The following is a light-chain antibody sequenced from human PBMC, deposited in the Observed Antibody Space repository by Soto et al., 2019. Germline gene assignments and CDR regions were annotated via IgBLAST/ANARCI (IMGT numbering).Light chain of an antibody. Sequence: EIVMTLSPATLSVSPGERATLSCRPSQSVSSNLAWYQQKPGQAPRLLIYGASTRATGIPARFSGSGSGTEFTLTISSLQSEDFAVYYRQQYNNWPRTFGQGTKV. V-gene: IGKV3-15*01. CDR3: QQYNNWPRT. CDR2: GAS. J-gene: IGKJ1*01. CDR1: QSVSSN.